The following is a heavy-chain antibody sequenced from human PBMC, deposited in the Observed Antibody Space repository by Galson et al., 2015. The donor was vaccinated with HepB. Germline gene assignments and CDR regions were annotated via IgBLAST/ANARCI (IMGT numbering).Heavy chain of an antibody. V-gene: IGHV1-69*06. CDR1: ADIFSGYA. CDR2: IVPIFGTA. J-gene: IGHJ6*02. Sequence: SVKVSCKASADIFSGYAIIWVRQAPGQGLEWMGGIVPIFGTAEYAQRFQGRVTITADKSTSTAYMELSSVRSEDTAVYYCARAPTQFGTPGHYGSDGWGPGSTVTV. CDR3: ARAPTQFGTPGHYGSDG. D-gene: IGHD3-10*01.